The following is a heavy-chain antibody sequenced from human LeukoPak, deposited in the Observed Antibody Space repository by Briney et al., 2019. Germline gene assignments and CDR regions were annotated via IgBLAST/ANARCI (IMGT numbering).Heavy chain of an antibody. J-gene: IGHJ6*03. CDR1: GFTFSGSA. Sequence: PGGSLRLSCAASGFTFSGSAMHWVRQASGKGLEWVGRIRSKANSYATAYAASVKGRFTISRDDSKNTAYLQMNSLRAEDTAVYYCARAPGTEEGKDFWSGYSWGSYYYYYMDVWGKGTTVTVSS. CDR3: ARAPGTEEGKDFWSGYSWGSYYYYYMDV. D-gene: IGHD3-3*01. V-gene: IGHV3-73*01. CDR2: IRSKANSYAT.